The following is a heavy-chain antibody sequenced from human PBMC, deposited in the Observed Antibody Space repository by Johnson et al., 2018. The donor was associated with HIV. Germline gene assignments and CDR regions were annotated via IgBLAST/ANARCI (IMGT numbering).Heavy chain of an antibody. D-gene: IGHD6-13*01. CDR1: GFTFSSYA. Sequence: QVQLVESGGGVVQPGRSLRLSCAASGFTFSSYAMHWVRQAPGKGLEWVAVISYDGSNKYYADSVKGRFTISRDNSKNTLYLQMNSLRAEDTAVYYCARDWSSWDTVDAFDIWGQGTMVTVSS. CDR2: ISYDGSNK. J-gene: IGHJ3*02. V-gene: IGHV3-30*04. CDR3: ARDWSSWDTVDAFDI.